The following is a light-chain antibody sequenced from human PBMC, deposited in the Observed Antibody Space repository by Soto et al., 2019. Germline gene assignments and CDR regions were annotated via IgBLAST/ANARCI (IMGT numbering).Light chain of an antibody. J-gene: IGKJ2*01. CDR2: GAS. CDR1: QSIGSN. V-gene: IGKV3D-15*01. CDR3: QQYNNWQT. Sequence: EIVLTQSPATRSVSPGERATLSCRASQSIGSNLAWYQQKPGQAPRLLIYGASTRATDIPARFSGSGSGTEFALTISSLQSEDFAVYYCQQYNNWQTFGQGTKVDIK.